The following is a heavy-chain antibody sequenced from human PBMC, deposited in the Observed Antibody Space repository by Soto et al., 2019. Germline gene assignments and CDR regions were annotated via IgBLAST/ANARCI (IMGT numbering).Heavy chain of an antibody. CDR2: MNPNSGNT. Sequence: GASVKVSCKASGYTFTSYDINWVRQATGQGLEWMGWMNPNSGNTGYAQKFQGRVTMTRNTSISTAYMELSSLRSDDTAMYYCARVRSTSMLSPTYGMDVWGQGTTVTVSS. D-gene: IGHD2-2*01. V-gene: IGHV1-8*01. CDR3: ARVRSTSMLSPTYGMDV. CDR1: GYTFTSYD. J-gene: IGHJ6*02.